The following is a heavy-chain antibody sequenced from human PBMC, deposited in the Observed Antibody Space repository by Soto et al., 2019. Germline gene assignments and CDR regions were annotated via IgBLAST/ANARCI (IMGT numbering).Heavy chain of an antibody. CDR3: ARRYGDYVAWYFDL. CDR1: GGSISSGGYY. J-gene: IGHJ2*01. V-gene: IGHV4-31*03. D-gene: IGHD4-17*01. Sequence: QVQLQESGPGLVKPSQTLSLTCTVSGGSISSGGYYWSWIRQHPVKGLEWIGYIYYSGSTYYNPSLKSRVTIAVDTSKNQFSLKLSSVTAADTAVYYCARRYGDYVAWYFDLWGRGTLVTVSS. CDR2: IYYSGST.